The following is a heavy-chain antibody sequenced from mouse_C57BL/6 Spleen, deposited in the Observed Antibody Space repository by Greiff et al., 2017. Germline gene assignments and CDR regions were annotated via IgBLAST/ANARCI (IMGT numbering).Heavy chain of an antibody. CDR2: IYPGNGDT. J-gene: IGHJ1*03. V-gene: IGHV1-12*01. CDR3: ARFYGNYVEGYFDV. CDR1: GYTFTSYN. Sequence: LQQSGAELVRPGASVKMSCKASGYTFTSYNMHWVKQTPRQGLEWIGAIYPGNGDTSYNQKFKGKATLTVDKSSSTAYMQLSSLTSEDSAVYFCARFYGNYVEGYFDVWGTGTTVTVSS. D-gene: IGHD2-1*01.